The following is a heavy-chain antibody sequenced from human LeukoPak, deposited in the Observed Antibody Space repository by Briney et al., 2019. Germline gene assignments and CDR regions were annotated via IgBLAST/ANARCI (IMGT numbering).Heavy chain of an antibody. CDR1: GGSITSYY. CDR2: IYYSGST. Sequence: PSETLSLTCTVSGGSITSYYWNWIRQPPGKGLELIGYIYYSGSTNYNPSLKSRVTISVDTSKNQFSLKMSSVTAADTAVYYWAGDRISTRSSRSPGWFDPWGQGTLVTVSS. CDR3: AGDRISTRSSRSPGWFDP. J-gene: IGHJ5*02. V-gene: IGHV4-59*01. D-gene: IGHD6-13*01.